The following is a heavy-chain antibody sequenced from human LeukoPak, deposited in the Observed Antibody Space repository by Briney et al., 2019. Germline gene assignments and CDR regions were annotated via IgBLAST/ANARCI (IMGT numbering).Heavy chain of an antibody. CDR3: ARAVSAAAPLRTVYYYYYMDV. D-gene: IGHD6-13*01. CDR1: GGTFSSYA. J-gene: IGHJ6*03. CDR2: MNPNSGNT. V-gene: IGHV1-8*03. Sequence: ASVKVSCKASGGTFSSYAISWVRQAPGQGLEWMGWMNPNSGNTGYAQKFQGRVTITRNTSISTAYMELSSLRSEDTAVYYCARAVSAAAPLRTVYYYYYMDVWGKGTTVTVSS.